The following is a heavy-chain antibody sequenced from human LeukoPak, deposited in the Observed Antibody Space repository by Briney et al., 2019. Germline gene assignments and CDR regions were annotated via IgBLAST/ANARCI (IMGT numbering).Heavy chain of an antibody. J-gene: IGHJ3*02. D-gene: IGHD3-10*01. Sequence: SETLSLTCTVSGGSISNYDWSWIWQPVGKGLEWIGRIYSSGSTDYNPSLKSRVTTSIDTSKNQFSLKLASVTAADTAVYYCARRESGSNAFHIWGQGTMVTVSS. CDR3: ARRESGSNAFHI. CDR2: IYSSGST. CDR1: GGSISNYD. V-gene: IGHV4-4*07.